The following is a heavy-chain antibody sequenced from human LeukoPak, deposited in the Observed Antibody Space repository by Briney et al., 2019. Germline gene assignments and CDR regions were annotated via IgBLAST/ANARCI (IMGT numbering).Heavy chain of an antibody. D-gene: IGHD5-18*01. Sequence: PSETLSLTCAVYGGSFSGYYWSWIRQPLGKGLEWIGEINHSGSTNYNPSLKSRVTISVDTSKNQFSLKLSSVTAADTAVYYCARHLRSGYSYGYWFDPWGQGTLVTVSS. J-gene: IGHJ5*02. CDR3: ARHLRSGYSYGYWFDP. CDR2: INHSGST. CDR1: GGSFSGYY. V-gene: IGHV4-34*01.